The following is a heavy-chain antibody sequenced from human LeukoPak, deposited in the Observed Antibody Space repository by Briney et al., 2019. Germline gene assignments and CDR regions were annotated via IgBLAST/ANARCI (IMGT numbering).Heavy chain of an antibody. CDR2: IREGGTNK. V-gene: IGHV3-30*02. CDR1: GLTFSSYG. Sequence: PGGSLRLSCTTSGLTFSSYGMHWVRQAPGKGLEWVAFIREGGTNKYYVDSVKGRFTISRDSSKNTLYLQMNSLGTEDTAVYYCANAFCSDTTCFDYWGQGTLVTVSS. D-gene: IGHD3-3*01. CDR3: ANAFCSDTTCFDY. J-gene: IGHJ4*02.